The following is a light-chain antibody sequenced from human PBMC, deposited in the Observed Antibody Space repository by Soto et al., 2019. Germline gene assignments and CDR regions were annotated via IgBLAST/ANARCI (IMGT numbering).Light chain of an antibody. CDR1: QSVSSN. J-gene: IGKJ1*01. V-gene: IGKV3-15*01. CDR3: QQYNDWPLT. Sequence: PGERATLSCRASQSVSSNLAWYQLKPGQAPRLLLYGASTRATGIPARFSGSGSGTEFTLTISSLQSEDFALYYCQQYNDWPLTFGQGTKVDIK. CDR2: GAS.